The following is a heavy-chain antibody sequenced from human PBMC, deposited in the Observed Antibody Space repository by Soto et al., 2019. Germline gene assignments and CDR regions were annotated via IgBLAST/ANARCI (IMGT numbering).Heavy chain of an antibody. Sequence: GGSLRLSCVGSGFSFSNYWMHWVREVPGKGLMWVSRIGKDGSSKSYADSVEGRFTILRDNAKSTLYLQMNSLRDEDTAVYHCAREIIAVTGSIRWFDPWGQGTLVTVSS. CDR2: IGKDGSSK. CDR1: GFSFSNYW. V-gene: IGHV3-74*01. J-gene: IGHJ5*02. D-gene: IGHD6-19*01. CDR3: AREIIAVTGSIRWFDP.